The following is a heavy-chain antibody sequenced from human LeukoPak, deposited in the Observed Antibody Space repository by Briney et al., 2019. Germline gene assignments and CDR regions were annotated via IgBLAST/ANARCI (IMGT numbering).Heavy chain of an antibody. V-gene: IGHV3-30*04. Sequence: HPRGSLRLSCAASGFSFGSYPLHWGRQAPGKGLEWVATISDDGSYKYYADSGKGQFTISRDNAKNTLYLQMNSLRAEDTALYYCASSTLTYLFDYWGQGTLVTVSS. CDR2: ISDDGSYK. CDR1: GFSFGSYP. J-gene: IGHJ4*02. CDR3: ASSTLTYLFDY.